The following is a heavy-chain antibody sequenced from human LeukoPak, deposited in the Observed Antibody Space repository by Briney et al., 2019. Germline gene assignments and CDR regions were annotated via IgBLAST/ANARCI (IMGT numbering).Heavy chain of an antibody. V-gene: IGHV3-48*04. CDR1: GFTFSSYS. CDR2: ISSSSSTI. Sequence: GGSLRLSCAASGFTFSSYSMNWVRQAPGKGLEWVSYISSSSSTIYYADSVKGRFTISRDNAKNSLYLQMNSLRAEDTAVYYCAKDRAYCGGDCLNFYFYYGMDVWGQGTPVTVS. J-gene: IGHJ6*02. CDR3: AKDRAYCGGDCLNFYFYYGMDV. D-gene: IGHD2-21*02.